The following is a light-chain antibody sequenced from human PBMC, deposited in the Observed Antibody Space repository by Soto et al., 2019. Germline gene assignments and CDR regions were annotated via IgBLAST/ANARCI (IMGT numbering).Light chain of an antibody. CDR3: SSYSATSTLV. CDR1: SSDVGGNDY. Sequence: QSVLTQPASVSGSPGQSVTISCTGASSDVGGNDYVSWYQQHPGKAPKLILYEANNRPSGVSNHFSGSTSGNTASLIISGLQADDEADYYCSSYSATSTLVFGSGTKLTVL. J-gene: IGLJ1*01. CDR2: EAN. V-gene: IGLV2-14*01.